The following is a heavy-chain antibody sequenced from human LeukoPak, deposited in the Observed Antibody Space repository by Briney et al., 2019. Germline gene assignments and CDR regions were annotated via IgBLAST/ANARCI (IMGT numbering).Heavy chain of an antibody. CDR2: ISSSGGTT. J-gene: IGHJ4*02. CDR3: VKRWSGNDLDY. V-gene: IGHV3-64D*09. Sequence: GGSLRLSCSASGFTSSSYVMHWVRQAPGRGLEYVSAISSSGGTTYYADSVKGRFTISRDNSKNTVYLQMSSLRLEDTAVYYCVKRWSGNDLDYWGQGTLVTVSS. CDR1: GFTSSSYV. D-gene: IGHD3-3*01.